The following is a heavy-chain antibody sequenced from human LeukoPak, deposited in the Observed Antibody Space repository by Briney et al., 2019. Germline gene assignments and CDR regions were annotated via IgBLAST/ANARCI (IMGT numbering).Heavy chain of an antibody. D-gene: IGHD3-22*01. CDR3: ARGFRYYYDSSGASDFDY. CDR1: GFTFRSYD. J-gene: IGHJ4*02. V-gene: IGHV3-30*04. CDR2: IAYDGSNK. Sequence: PGRSLRLSCGGTGFTFRSYDMHWVRQAPGKGLEWVAGIAYDGSNKDHADAVKGRFTISRDNSKNSLYLQTNSLRTEDTAVYYCARGFRYYYDSSGASDFDYWGQGTLVTVSS.